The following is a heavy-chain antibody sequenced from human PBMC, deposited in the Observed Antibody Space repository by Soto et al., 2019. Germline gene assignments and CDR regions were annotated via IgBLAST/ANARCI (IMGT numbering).Heavy chain of an antibody. D-gene: IGHD7-27*01. V-gene: IGHV3-53*04. CDR1: GFTVSSNY. J-gene: IGHJ2*01. Sequence: GGSLRLSCAASGFTVSSNYMSWVRQAPGKGLEWVSVIYSGGSTYYADSVKGRFTISRHNSKNTLYLQMNSLRAEDTALYSCAIDRGLGIHWYFDLWAVAPWSPSPQ. CDR2: IYSGGST. CDR3: AIDRGLGIHWYFDL.